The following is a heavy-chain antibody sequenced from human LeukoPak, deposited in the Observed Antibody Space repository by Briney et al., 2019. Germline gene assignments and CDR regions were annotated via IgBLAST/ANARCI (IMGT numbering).Heavy chain of an antibody. V-gene: IGHV1-2*06. J-gene: IGHJ4*02. D-gene: IGHD5-24*01. CDR1: GYTFTGNY. Sequence: APVKVSCKTSGYTFTGNYMHWVRQAPGQGLEWIGRINPNSGGTNLAQKFQGRVTMTRDTSISTAYMELSRLRSDDTAVYYCAREGDGFNSWAYFDYWGQGTLVTVSS. CDR3: AREGDGFNSWAYFDY. CDR2: INPNSGGT.